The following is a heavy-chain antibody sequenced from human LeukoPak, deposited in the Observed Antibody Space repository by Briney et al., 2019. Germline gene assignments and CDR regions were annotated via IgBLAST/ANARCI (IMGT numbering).Heavy chain of an antibody. V-gene: IGHV1-8*03. CDR2: MNPNSGNT. CDR1: GYTFTSYY. D-gene: IGHD2-15*01. CDR3: ARVGYCSGGSCYSFHY. J-gene: IGHJ4*02. Sequence: GASVKVSCKASGYTFTSYYMHWVRQATGQGLEWMGWMNPNSGNTGYAQKFQGRVTITRNTSISTAYMELSSLRSEDTAVYYCARVGYCSGGSCYSFHYWGQGTLVTVSS.